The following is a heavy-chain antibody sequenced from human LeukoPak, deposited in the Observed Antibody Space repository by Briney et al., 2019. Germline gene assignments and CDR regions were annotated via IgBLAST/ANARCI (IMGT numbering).Heavy chain of an antibody. Sequence: ASVKVSCKASGYIFTGYYMHWVRQAPGQGLEWMGWINPNSGGINYAQKFQGRVTMTRDTSISTAYMELSRLRSDDTAVYYCARASKAVAAPLGYWGQGTLVTVSS. CDR1: GYIFTGYY. CDR3: ARASKAVAAPLGY. D-gene: IGHD6-19*01. CDR2: INPNSGGI. J-gene: IGHJ4*02. V-gene: IGHV1-2*02.